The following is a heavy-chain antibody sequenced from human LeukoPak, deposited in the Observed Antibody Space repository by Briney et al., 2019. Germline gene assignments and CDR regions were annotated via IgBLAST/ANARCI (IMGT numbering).Heavy chain of an antibody. CDR2: IYPGDSDT. CDR1: GYSFTSYW. V-gene: IGHV5-51*07. CDR3: ARQEEIQLWLRLPDY. J-gene: IGHJ4*02. D-gene: IGHD5-18*01. Sequence: GESLKISCKGSGYSFTSYWIGWVHQVPGKGLEWMGIIYPGDSDTRYSPSFQGQVTISADKSISTAYLQWSSLKASDTAMYYCARQEEIQLWLRLPDYWGQGTLVTVSS.